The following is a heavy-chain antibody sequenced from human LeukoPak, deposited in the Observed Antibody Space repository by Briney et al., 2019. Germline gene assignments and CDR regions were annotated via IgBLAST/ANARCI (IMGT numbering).Heavy chain of an antibody. J-gene: IGHJ5*02. CDR1: GYTFLDYY. CDR3: ARFRGSGWYSFDL. Sequence: ASVKVSCKASGYTFLDYYMHWVRQTPGQGLEWMGWINPTSFGTKYEQKFQGRVTMTRDTSISTDYMELSDLRSDDTAVYYCARFRGSGWYSFDLWGQGTLVAVSS. V-gene: IGHV1-2*02. CDR2: INPTSFGT. D-gene: IGHD6-19*01.